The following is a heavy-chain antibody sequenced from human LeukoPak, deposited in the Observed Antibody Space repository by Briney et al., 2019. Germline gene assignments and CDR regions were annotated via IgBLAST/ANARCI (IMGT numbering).Heavy chain of an antibody. Sequence: SETLSLTCTVSGGSISSSSYYWGWIRQPPGKGLEWIGSIYYSGSTYYNPSLKSRVTISVDTSKNQFSVKLSSVTAADTAVYYCVRHDEGYYYYGMDVWGQGTTVTVSS. V-gene: IGHV4-39*01. CDR3: VRHDEGYYYYGMDV. CDR1: GGSISSSSYY. CDR2: IYYSGST. J-gene: IGHJ6*02.